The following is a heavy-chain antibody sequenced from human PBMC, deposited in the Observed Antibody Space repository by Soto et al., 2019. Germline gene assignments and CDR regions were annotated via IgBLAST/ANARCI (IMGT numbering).Heavy chain of an antibody. CDR1: GGSCSGYY. J-gene: IGHJ6*02. Sequence: PSDTLSLSCPGYGGSCSGYYWIWIRQPPGKWREWIGEIYHSGSTNYNPSLKSRVTISVDTSKNQFSLNVSSVPAADTAVYYCARDETYYYDSSGYGDYYGMDVWGQGTTVTVYS. CDR2: IYHSGST. V-gene: IGHV4-34*01. CDR3: ARDETYYYDSSGYGDYYGMDV. D-gene: IGHD3-22*01.